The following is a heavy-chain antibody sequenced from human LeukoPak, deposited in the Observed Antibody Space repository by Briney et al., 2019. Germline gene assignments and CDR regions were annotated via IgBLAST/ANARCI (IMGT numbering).Heavy chain of an antibody. V-gene: IGHV4-31*03. D-gene: IGHD3-22*01. J-gene: IGHJ1*01. CDR3: ASQANFYGSSGYFRP. CDR1: GDSINSGGYY. Sequence: SETLSLTCTVSGDSINSGGYYWTWIRQHTGKGLEWIGYIYHSGSTYYNPSLRSRVTLSLDTSKNQFSLNLNSVTAADTAVDYCASQANFYGSSGYFRPWGQGTLVTVSS. CDR2: IYHSGST.